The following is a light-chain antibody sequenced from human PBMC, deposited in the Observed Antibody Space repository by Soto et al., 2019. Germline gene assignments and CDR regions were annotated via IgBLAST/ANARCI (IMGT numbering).Light chain of an antibody. V-gene: IGLV2-23*02. J-gene: IGLJ1*01. Sequence: QSALTQPASVSGSPGQSITISCTGTSSDVGSYNLVSWYQQHPGKAPKLMIYEVSKRPSGVSNRFSGSKSGNTASLTISGLQAEDEADYYCCSYAGSSTFLYVFGTVTKLTVL. CDR1: SSDVGSYNL. CDR3: CSYAGSSTFLYV. CDR2: EVS.